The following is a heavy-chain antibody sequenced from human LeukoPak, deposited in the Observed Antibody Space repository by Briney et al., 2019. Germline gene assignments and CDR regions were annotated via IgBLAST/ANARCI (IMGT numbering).Heavy chain of an antibody. CDR1: GYRFTNYW. Sequence: GESLKISCKGSGYRFTNYWIGWVRQMPGKGLEWMGNIYPGDSDTRYSPPFQGQVTISADKSISTAYLQWSSLKASDTAMYYCARRWEPTDWYFDLWGRGTLVTVSS. V-gene: IGHV5-51*01. CDR3: ARRWEPTDWYFDL. D-gene: IGHD1-26*01. CDR2: IYPGDSDT. J-gene: IGHJ2*01.